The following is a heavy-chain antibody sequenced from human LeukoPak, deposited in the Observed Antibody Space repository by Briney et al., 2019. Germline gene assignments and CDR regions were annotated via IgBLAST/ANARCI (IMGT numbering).Heavy chain of an antibody. Sequence: GGSLRLSCAASGFTFSSYWMSWVRQAPGKGLEWVANIKQDGSEKYYVDSVKGRFTISRDNAKNSLYLQMNSLRAEDTAVYYCARDGTYYYDSSGYSFGYWGQGTLVTASS. CDR1: GFTFSSYW. D-gene: IGHD3-22*01. CDR3: ARDGTYYYDSSGYSFGY. V-gene: IGHV3-7*01. CDR2: IKQDGSEK. J-gene: IGHJ4*02.